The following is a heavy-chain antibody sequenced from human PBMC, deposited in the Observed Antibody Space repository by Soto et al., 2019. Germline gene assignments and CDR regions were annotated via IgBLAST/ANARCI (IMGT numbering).Heavy chain of an antibody. J-gene: IGHJ6*02. CDR3: ARRVQVWLPDYYGMDV. D-gene: IGHD5-18*01. CDR1: GYDYVTYA. Sequence: QAQLVQSGAEVKKPGASVNVSCKASGYDYVTYAITWVRQRPGPGLEWMGWISTLNGNTNYAQNFQGRVTITTDTSTRIVHLELRSLRSDDTAVYYCARRVQVWLPDYYGMDVWCQGTTVTVSS. V-gene: IGHV1-18*01. CDR2: ISTLNGNT.